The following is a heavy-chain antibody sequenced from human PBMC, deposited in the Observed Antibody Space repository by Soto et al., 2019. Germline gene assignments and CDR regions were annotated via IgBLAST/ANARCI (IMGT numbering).Heavy chain of an antibody. CDR2: INPNSGGT. CDR3: ARDIDILTGLYYFDY. Sequence: GASVKVSCKASGYTFTGYYMHWVRQAPGQGLEWMGWINPNSGGTNYAQKFQGWVTMTRDTSISTAYMELSRLRSDDAAVYYCARDIDILTGLYYFDYWGQGTLVTVSS. V-gene: IGHV1-2*04. CDR1: GYTFTGYY. D-gene: IGHD3-9*01. J-gene: IGHJ4*02.